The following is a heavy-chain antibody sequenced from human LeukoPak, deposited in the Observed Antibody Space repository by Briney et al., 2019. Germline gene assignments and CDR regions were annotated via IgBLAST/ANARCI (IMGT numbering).Heavy chain of an antibody. CDR2: ISSGGSTI. V-gene: IGHV3-11*01. CDR3: ARDHYDILTGNDDWFDP. J-gene: IGHJ5*02. CDR1: GFTFSDYH. D-gene: IGHD3-9*01. Sequence: NPGGSLRLSCAVSGFTFSDYHMSWIRQAPGKGLEWVSYISSGGSTISHADSVKGRFTISRDNAENSLYLQMNSLRAEDTAVYYCARDHYDILTGNDDWFDPWGQGTLVTVSS.